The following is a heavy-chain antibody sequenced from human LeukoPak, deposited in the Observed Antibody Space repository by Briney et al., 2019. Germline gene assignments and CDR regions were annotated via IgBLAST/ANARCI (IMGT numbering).Heavy chain of an antibody. J-gene: IGHJ4*02. CDR2: ISSDGYRT. V-gene: IGHV3-30*18. D-gene: IGHD3-10*01. CDR3: AKGLGTGSVLARPLHY. CDR1: EFPFSTYD. Sequence: GRSLRLSCAASEFPFSTYDMHWVRQAPDKGLQWVAVISSDGYRTDYPDSVRGRFTISRDNFKNTVDLQMISVTAEDTAMYFCAKGLGTGSVLARPLHYWGQGTLVTVSS.